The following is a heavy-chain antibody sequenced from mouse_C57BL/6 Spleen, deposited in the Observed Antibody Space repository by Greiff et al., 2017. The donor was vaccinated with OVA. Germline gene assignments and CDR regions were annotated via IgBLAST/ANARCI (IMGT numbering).Heavy chain of an antibody. CDR2: IYPSDSET. J-gene: IGHJ4*01. Sequence: QVQLQQPGAELVRPGSSVKLSCKASGYTFTSYWMDWVKQRPGQGLEWIGNIYPSDSETHYNQKFKDKATLTVDKSSSTAYMQLSSLTSEDSAVYYCARSGNDYAMGYWGQGTSVTVSS. CDR1: GYTFTSYW. CDR3: ARSGNDYAMGY. D-gene: IGHD2-1*01. V-gene: IGHV1-61*01.